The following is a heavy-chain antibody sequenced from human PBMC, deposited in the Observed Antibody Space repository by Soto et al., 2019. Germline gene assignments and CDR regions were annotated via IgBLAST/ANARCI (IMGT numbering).Heavy chain of an antibody. CDR3: AVVYESSGYGRGYYYGMDV. CDR2: IYYSGST. Sequence: SETLSLTCTVSGGSISSGDYYWSWIRQPPGKGLEWIGYIYYSGSTYYNPSLKSRVTISVDTSKNQFSLKLSSVTAADTAVYYCAVVYESSGYGRGYYYGMDVWGQGTTVTVSS. V-gene: IGHV4-30-4*01. D-gene: IGHD3-22*01. J-gene: IGHJ6*02. CDR1: GGSISSGDYY.